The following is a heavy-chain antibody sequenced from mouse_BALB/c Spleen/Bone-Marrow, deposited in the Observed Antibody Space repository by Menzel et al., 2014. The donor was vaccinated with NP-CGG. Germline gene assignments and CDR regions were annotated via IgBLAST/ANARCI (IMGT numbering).Heavy chain of an antibody. CDR2: ICCYNGAP. J-gene: IGHJ4*01. D-gene: IGHD1-1*01. V-gene: IGHV1S34*01. Sequence: LVLTGASVKISCKASGYSFTGYYVHWVKQSHGKSLEWIGYICCYNGAPNFNQKFKGKATFTVDTSSSTAYMQFNSLTSEDSAVYYCARLDYGSSYAMDYWGQGTSVTVSS. CDR3: ARLDYGSSYAMDY. CDR1: GYSFTGYY.